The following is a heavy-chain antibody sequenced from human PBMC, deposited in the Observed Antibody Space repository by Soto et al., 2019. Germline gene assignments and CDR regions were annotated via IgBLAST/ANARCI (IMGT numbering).Heavy chain of an antibody. Sequence: QVQLQESGPGLVKPSETLSLTCTVSGGSINPYYWGWIRQPTGKGLEWLGNIYYSWTTNYHPSLKSRVTISLDTSKNKFSLKLSSVTAADTAVYYCARLGGYYQAFDSWGQGTLVTVSS. CDR1: GGSINPYY. CDR2: IYYSWTT. D-gene: IGHD3-22*01. V-gene: IGHV4-59*08. CDR3: ARLGGYYQAFDS. J-gene: IGHJ4*02.